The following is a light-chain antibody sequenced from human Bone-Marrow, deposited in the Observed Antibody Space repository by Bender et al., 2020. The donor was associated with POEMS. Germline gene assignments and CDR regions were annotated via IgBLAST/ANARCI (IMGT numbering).Light chain of an antibody. CDR2: EVT. Sequence: QSALTQPASISAPPGQSITISCTGTSADPDAYRFISWYRQHPGKAPELILSEVTNRPSGISSRFSGFKSGNTAALTISGLQADDDADYYCSSFTIATSYVFGTGTKVTV. J-gene: IGLJ1*01. V-gene: IGLV2-14*01. CDR1: SADPDAYRF. CDR3: SSFTIATSYV.